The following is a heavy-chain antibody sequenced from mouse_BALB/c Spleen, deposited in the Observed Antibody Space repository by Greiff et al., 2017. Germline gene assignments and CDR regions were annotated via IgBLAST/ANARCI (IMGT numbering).Heavy chain of an antibody. D-gene: IGHD2-1*01. CDR1: GFSLTSYG. Sequence: VKLQESGPGLVAPSQSLSITCTVSGFSLTSYGVHWVRQPPGKGLEWLGVIWAGGSTNYNSALMSRLSISKDNSKSQVFLKMNSLQTDDTAMYYCASGNFYAMDYWGQGTSVTVSS. CDR3: ASGNFYAMDY. J-gene: IGHJ4*01. CDR2: IWAGGST. V-gene: IGHV2-9*02.